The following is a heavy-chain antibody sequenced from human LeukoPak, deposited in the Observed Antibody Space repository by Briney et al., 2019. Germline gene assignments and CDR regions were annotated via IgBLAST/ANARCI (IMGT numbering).Heavy chain of an antibody. CDR1: GYTFTGYY. CDR3: ARDSRHNNNWYYYFDS. V-gene: IGHV1-2*02. J-gene: IGHJ5*01. D-gene: IGHD1-1*01. Sequence: ASVKVSCKTSGYTFTGYYIHWVRQAPGQGLEWMGWINPNTGATNYAQKFQGRVTLTRDKSISTVYMEVRRLRSDDTAVYFCARDSRHNNNWYYYFDSWAREPWSPSPQ. CDR2: INPNTGAT.